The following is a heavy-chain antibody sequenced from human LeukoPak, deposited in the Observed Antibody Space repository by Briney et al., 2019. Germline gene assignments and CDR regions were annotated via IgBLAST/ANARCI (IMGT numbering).Heavy chain of an antibody. D-gene: IGHD2-2*02. CDR2: INPNSGGT. J-gene: IGHJ4*02. CDR3: ASNTESGY. Sequence: ASVKVSCKTSGYTFTHLHWVRQAPGQGLEWMGWINPNSGGTNYAQDFQGRVTMTRDTSISTAYMELSRLTSDDTAVYCCASNTESGYWGQGTLVTVSS. V-gene: IGHV1-2*02. CDR1: GYTFTH.